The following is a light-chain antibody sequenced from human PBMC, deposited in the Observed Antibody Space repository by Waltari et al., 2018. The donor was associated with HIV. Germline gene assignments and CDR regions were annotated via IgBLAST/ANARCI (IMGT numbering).Light chain of an antibody. V-gene: IGKV3-11*01. Sequence: EVVLTQSPATLSLSPGERPTISCRASQGVSDYLAWYQQKPGQAPRLLIYDASNRSTGIPARFSGSGSGTDFTLTISSLEPEDFAVYYCQQRSNWRRSGLTFGGGTKVEIK. CDR1: QGVSDY. J-gene: IGKJ4*01. CDR2: DAS. CDR3: QQRSNWRRSGLT.